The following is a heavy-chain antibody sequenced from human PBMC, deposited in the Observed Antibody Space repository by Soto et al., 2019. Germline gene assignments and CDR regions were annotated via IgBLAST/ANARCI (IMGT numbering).Heavy chain of an antibody. Sequence: QVVLLQSGAEVKEPESSVRVSCEVSGSTFNNFAFSWVRQAPGHGPEWMGGIVVISNTADYSQRFQDRVTITADTSTNTLYMELGSLTFEDTAVYYCARAIKRWEVHYYIDYWGQGTLVTVSS. CDR1: GSTFNNFA. J-gene: IGHJ4*02. D-gene: IGHD1-26*01. CDR2: IVVISNTA. CDR3: ARAIKRWEVHYYIDY. V-gene: IGHV1-69*06.